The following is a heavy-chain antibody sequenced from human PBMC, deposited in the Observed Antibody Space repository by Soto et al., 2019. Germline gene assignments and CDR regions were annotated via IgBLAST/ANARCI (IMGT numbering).Heavy chain of an antibody. CDR2: IYYSGST. J-gene: IGHJ5*01. D-gene: IGHD5-12*01. Sequence: PSETLSLTCTVSGDSISSGDYYWSWIRQPPGKGLEWIGYIYYSGSTYYNPSLKSRVTISVDTSKNQFSLKLSSVTAADTAVYYCASRTTILTWFDYWGQGTLVTVS. CDR1: GDSISSGDYY. V-gene: IGHV4-30-4*01. CDR3: ASRTTILTWFDY.